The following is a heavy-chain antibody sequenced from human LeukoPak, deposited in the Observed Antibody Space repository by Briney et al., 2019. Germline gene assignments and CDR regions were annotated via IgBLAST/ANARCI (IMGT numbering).Heavy chain of an antibody. CDR3: ARARKGSGWYRGTYYFDY. CDR1: GGSFSGYY. D-gene: IGHD6-19*01. CDR2: INHSGST. V-gene: IGHV4-34*01. Sequence: SETLSLTCAVYGGSFSGYYWSWIGQPPGKGLEWIEQINHSGSTNYNPSLKSRVTISVDTSKNQFSLKLSSVTAADTAVYYCARARKGSGWYRGTYYFDYWGQGTLVTVSS. J-gene: IGHJ4*02.